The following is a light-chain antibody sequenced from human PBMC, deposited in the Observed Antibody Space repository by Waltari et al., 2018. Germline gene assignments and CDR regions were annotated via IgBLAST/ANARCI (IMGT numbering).Light chain of an antibody. CDR2: KNN. CDR1: TSHIGTNY. V-gene: IGLV1-47*01. J-gene: IGLJ3*02. CDR3: AAWDDSLNGWV. Sequence: QSVLIQPPSTSGTPGQRITISCSGSTSHIGTNYVHWYQQFPGTAPKLLIYKNNQRPSGVPDRFSGSKSGTSASLAISGLRSEDEADYYCAAWDDSLNGWVFGGGTKLTVL.